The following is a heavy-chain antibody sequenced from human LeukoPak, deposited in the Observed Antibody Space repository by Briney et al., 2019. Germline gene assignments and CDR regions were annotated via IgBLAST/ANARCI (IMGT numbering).Heavy chain of an antibody. D-gene: IGHD5-18*01. Sequence: GASVKVSCKASGYTFTSYGISWVRQAPGQGLEWMGWISAYNGNTNYAQKLQGRVTMTTDTSTSTAYMELRSLRSEDTAVYYCARAERGYSYGYSVNYYYYYGMDVWGQGTTVTVSS. CDR2: ISAYNGNT. CDR1: GYTFTSYG. CDR3: ARAERGYSYGYSVNYYYYYGMDV. J-gene: IGHJ6*02. V-gene: IGHV1-18*01.